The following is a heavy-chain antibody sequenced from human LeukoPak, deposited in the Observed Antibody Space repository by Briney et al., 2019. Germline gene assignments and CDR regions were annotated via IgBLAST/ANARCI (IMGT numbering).Heavy chain of an antibody. J-gene: IGHJ6*03. D-gene: IGHD3-22*01. CDR3: ARVYYDSSGTDYYYYYMDV. V-gene: IGHV4-39*07. CDR1: GGSISSSSYY. Sequence: SETLSLTCTVSGGSISSSSYYWGWIRQPPGKGLEWIGSIYYSGSTYYNPSLKSRVTMSVDTSKNQFSLKLSSVTAADTAVYYCARVYYDSSGTDYYYYYMDVWGKGTTVTVSS. CDR2: IYYSGST.